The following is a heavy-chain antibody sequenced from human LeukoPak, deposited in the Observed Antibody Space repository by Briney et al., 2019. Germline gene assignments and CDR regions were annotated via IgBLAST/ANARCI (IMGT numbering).Heavy chain of an antibody. D-gene: IGHD6-13*01. CDR1: GGSISSSSYY. J-gene: IGHJ6*03. CDR2: IYYSGST. Sequence: PSETLSLTCTVFGGSISSSSYYWGWIRQPPGKGLEWIGSIYYSGSTYYNPSLKSRVTISVDTSKNQFSLKLSSVTAADTAVYYCARGKQQLETPTDYYYYYMDVWGKGTTVTVSS. CDR3: ARGKQQLETPTDYYYYYMDV. V-gene: IGHV4-39*07.